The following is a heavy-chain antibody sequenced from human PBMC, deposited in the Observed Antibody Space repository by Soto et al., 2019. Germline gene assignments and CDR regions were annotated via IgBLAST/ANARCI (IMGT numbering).Heavy chain of an antibody. Sequence: EVQLVESGGGLVQPGGSLRLSCAASGFTFSNYAMHWVRQPTGKGLEWVSGIGAAGDTYYPGSVQGRFTISRENAKNSLYLQMNSLRAVDTDVYYWAAGGVTSVAQFDYWGQGTLVTVSS. CDR2: IGAAGDT. CDR1: GFTFSNYA. CDR3: AAGGVTSVAQFDY. V-gene: IGHV3-13*01. J-gene: IGHJ4*02. D-gene: IGHD3-16*01.